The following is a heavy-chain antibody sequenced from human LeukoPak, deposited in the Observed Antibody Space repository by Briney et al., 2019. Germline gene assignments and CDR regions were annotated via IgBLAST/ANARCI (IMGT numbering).Heavy chain of an antibody. CDR1: GYIFTSYL. CDR3: ARHGRAYGGNSALDY. V-gene: IGHV5-51*01. D-gene: IGHD4-23*01. CDR2: IYPGDSDS. Sequence: GESLKISCKGSGYIFTSYLMGWVRQLPAKGLELMGVIYPGDSDSRYSPSFQGQVTISADKSSSTAYLQWSSLKASQTAMYYCARHGRAYGGNSALDYWGQGTLVTVSS. J-gene: IGHJ4*02.